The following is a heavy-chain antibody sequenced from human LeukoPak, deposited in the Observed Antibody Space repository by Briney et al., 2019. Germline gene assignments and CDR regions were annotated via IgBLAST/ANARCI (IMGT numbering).Heavy chain of an antibody. CDR2: IIPIFGTA. CDR3: AGGYSGYDFSMDV. CDR1: GGTFSSYA. J-gene: IGHJ6*03. Sequence: SVKVSCKASGGTFSSYAISWVRQAPGQGLEWMGGIIPIFGTANYAQKFQGRVTITADESTSTAYMELSSLRSEGTAVYYCAGGYSGYDFSMDVWGKGTTVTISS. V-gene: IGHV1-69*13. D-gene: IGHD5-12*01.